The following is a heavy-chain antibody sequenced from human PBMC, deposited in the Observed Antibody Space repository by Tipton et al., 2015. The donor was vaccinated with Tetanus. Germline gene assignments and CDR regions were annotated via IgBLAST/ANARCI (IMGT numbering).Heavy chain of an antibody. CDR2: VYYTGST. V-gene: IGHV4-61*01. Sequence: TLSLTCTISGDSMSGEFDYWSWIRQPPGKGLEWIGYVYYTGSTNHNPSLKSRVTTSMDRSKNQISLQLTSVTAADTAVYFCAGVTAQRTELYFDHWGQGTLVTVSS. D-gene: IGHD6-13*01. J-gene: IGHJ4*02. CDR3: AGVTAQRTELYFDH. CDR1: GDSMSGEFDY.